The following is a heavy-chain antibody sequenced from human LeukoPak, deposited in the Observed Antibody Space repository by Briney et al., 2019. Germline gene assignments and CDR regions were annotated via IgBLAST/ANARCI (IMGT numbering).Heavy chain of an antibody. CDR3: ARKYNYDSSGYSEAEYFQH. CDR2: ISHDGSNK. CDR1: GFTFSNYA. V-gene: IGHV3-30*04. Sequence: GGSLRLSCAASGFTFSNYAMHWVRQAPGKGLEWVAVISHDGSNKYYADSVKGRFTISRDNSKNTLYLQMNSLRAEDTAVYYCARKYNYDSSGYSEAEYFQHWGQGTLVTVSS. J-gene: IGHJ1*01. D-gene: IGHD3-22*01.